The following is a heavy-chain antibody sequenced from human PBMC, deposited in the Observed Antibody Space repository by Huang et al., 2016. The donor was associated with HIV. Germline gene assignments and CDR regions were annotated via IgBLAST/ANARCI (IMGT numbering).Heavy chain of an antibody. J-gene: IGHJ6*03. V-gene: IGHV4-34*01. CDR2: INHSEST. CDR1: GGSFSGYY. CDR3: ARGQGGYYYYYMDV. Sequence: QVQLQQWGAGLLRPSETLSLPCAGYGGSFSGYYGTWIRQPPGKGLEWIGEINHSESTNYNPSLKSRVTISGDTSRNQFSLTLTSVTAADTAVYYCARGQGGYYYYYMDVWGKGTTVTVSS.